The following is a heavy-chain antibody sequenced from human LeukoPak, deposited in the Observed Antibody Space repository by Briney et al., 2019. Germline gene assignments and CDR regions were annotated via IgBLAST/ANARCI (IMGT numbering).Heavy chain of an antibody. J-gene: IGHJ4*02. V-gene: IGHV3-21*01. D-gene: IGHD3-22*01. CDR1: RFSFSAYS. CDR3: AKTPPRYDSSGYYFDY. CDR2: ISADSSYI. Sequence: GGSLRLSCAASRFSFSAYSMSWVRQAPGKGLEWVSSISADSSYIYYADSVKGRFTISRDNSKNTLYLQMNSLRAEDTAVYYCAKTPPRYDSSGYYFDYWGQGTLVTVSS.